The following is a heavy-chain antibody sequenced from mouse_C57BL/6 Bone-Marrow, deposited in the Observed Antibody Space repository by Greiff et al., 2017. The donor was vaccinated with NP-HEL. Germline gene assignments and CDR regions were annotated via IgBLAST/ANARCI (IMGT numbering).Heavy chain of an antibody. V-gene: IGHV14-4*01. CDR1: GFNIKDDY. Sequence: VQLQQSGAELVRPGASVKLSCTASGFNIKDDYMHWVKQRPEQGLEWIGWIDPENGDTEYASKFKGKATLTADKSSSTAYMQFSSLTSEDSAIYYCARIGYYWYFDVWGTGTTVTVSS. D-gene: IGHD2-2*01. J-gene: IGHJ1*03. CDR3: ARIGYYWYFDV. CDR2: IDPENGDT.